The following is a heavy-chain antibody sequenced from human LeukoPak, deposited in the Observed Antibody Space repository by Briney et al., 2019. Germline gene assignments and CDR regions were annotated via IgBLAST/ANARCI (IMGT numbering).Heavy chain of an antibody. J-gene: IGHJ6*03. CDR2: INTNTGNP. D-gene: IGHD2-15*01. CDR3: ATKSGYCSGGSCRYYYYYYMDV. CDR1: GYTFTSYA. V-gene: IGHV7-4-1*02. Sequence: ASVKVSCKASGYTFTSYATNWVRQAPGQGLEWMGWINTNTGNPTYAQGFTGRFVFSLDTSVSTAYLQISSLKAEDTAVYYCATKSGYCSGGSCRYYYYYYMDVWGKGTTVTVSS.